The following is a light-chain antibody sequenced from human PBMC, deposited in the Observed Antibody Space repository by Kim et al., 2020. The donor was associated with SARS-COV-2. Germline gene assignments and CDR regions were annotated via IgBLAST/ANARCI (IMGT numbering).Light chain of an antibody. CDR1: SSDVGGYNN. J-gene: IGLJ1*01. CDR2: DVS. CDR3: TSYTISGTYV. Sequence: GQPITISCNGTSSDVGGYNNVSWYQHRPGKVPQLMIYDVSERPSGISRRFSGSKSGNTASLTISGLQAEDETDYYCTSYTISGTYVFGSGTKVTVL. V-gene: IGLV2-14*03.